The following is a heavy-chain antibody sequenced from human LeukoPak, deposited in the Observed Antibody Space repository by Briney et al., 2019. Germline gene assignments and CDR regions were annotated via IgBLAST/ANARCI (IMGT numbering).Heavy chain of an antibody. CDR2: IWHDGNNK. CDR3: VRGRSGMDV. Sequence: GGSLRLSCVVPGFTFTSYGMHWVRQAPGKGLEWVAVIWHDGNNKYYSDSVKGRFTISRDNSKNTMYLQMNGLGVEDTAVYYCVRGRSGMDVWGQGTTVTVSS. CDR1: GFTFTSYG. V-gene: IGHV3-33*01. J-gene: IGHJ6*02.